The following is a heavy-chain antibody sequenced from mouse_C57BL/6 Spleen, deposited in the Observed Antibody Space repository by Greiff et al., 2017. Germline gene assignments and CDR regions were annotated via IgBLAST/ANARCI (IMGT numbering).Heavy chain of an antibody. D-gene: IGHD1-1*01. J-gene: IGHJ1*03. Sequence: EVKLLESGPGLAKPSQTLSLTCSVTGYSITSDYWNWIRKFPGNKLEYMGYISYSGSTYYNPSLKSRITITRDTSKNQYYLQLNSVTTEDTATDYCASATVVADWYFDVWGTGTTVTVSS. CDR2: ISYSGST. CDR3: ASATVVADWYFDV. CDR1: GYSITSDY. V-gene: IGHV3-8*01.